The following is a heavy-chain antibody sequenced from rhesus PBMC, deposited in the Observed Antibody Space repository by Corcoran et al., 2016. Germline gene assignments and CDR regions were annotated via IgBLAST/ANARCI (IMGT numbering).Heavy chain of an antibody. CDR3: ASYCTGSGCYSWDFDY. V-gene: IGHV4-99*01. CDR2: ISGSSGST. D-gene: IGHD2-21*01. CDR1: GYSISSGYY. Sequence: QVQLQESGPGLVKPSETLSLTCAVSGYSISSGYYWGWIRQPPGKGLEYIGYISGSSGSTYYNPSLNSRVTSSKDTSKNQFSLKLSAVTAADTAVYYCASYCTGSGCYSWDFDYWGQGVLVTVSS. J-gene: IGHJ4*01.